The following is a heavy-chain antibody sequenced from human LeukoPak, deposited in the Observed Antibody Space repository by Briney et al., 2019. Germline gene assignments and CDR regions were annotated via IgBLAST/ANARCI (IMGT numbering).Heavy chain of an antibody. CDR3: AKDLNQLASFDY. V-gene: IGHV3-23*01. CDR1: GFTFSNSG. Sequence: PGGSLRLSCAASGFTFSNSGMSWVRQAPGKGLEWVSGISGSGGSTYYADSVKGRFTTSRDNSKSTLFLQMNSLRADDTAVCYCAKDLNQLASFDYWGQGTLVTVSS. D-gene: IGHD1-14*01. CDR2: ISGSGGST. J-gene: IGHJ4*02.